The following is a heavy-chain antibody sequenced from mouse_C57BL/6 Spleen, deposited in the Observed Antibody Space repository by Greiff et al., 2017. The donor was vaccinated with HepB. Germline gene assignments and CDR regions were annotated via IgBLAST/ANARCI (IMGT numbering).Heavy chain of an antibody. CDR2: IHPNSGST. CDR3: AREAQGTRFAY. D-gene: IGHD3-2*02. Sequence: QVQLQQSGAELVKPGASVKLSCKASGYTFTSYWMHWVKQRPGQGLEWIGMIHPNSGSTNYNEKFKSKATLTVDKSSSTAYMQLSSLTSEDSAVYYCAREAQGTRFAYWGQGTLVTVSA. V-gene: IGHV1-64*01. CDR1: GYTFTSYW. J-gene: IGHJ3*01.